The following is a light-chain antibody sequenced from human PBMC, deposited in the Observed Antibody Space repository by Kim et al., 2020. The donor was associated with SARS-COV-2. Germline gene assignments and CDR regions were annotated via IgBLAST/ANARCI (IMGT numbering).Light chain of an antibody. CDR1: ASNFVGNY. Sequence: RVTISCSGSASNFVGNYVSWYQQLPGTAPKLLIYLNYQRPSGVPDRFFASKSGTSASLAISGLRSEDEADYYCEAWDDSLSASVFGGGTQLTVL. V-gene: IGLV1-47*01. CDR2: LNY. J-gene: IGLJ3*02. CDR3: EAWDDSLSASV.